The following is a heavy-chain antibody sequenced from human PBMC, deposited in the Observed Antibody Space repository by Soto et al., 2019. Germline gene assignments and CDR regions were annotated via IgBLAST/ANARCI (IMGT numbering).Heavy chain of an antibody. CDR3: ARVPRLRSDAFDI. V-gene: IGHV1-69*02. Sequence: QVQLVQSGAEVKKPGSSVKVSCKASGGTFSSYTISWVRQAPGQGIEWMGRIIPILGIANYAQKFQGRVTITADKSTSTAYMELSSLRSEDTAVYYCARVPRLRSDAFDIWGQGTMVTVSS. CDR1: GGTFSSYT. CDR2: IIPILGIA. J-gene: IGHJ3*02.